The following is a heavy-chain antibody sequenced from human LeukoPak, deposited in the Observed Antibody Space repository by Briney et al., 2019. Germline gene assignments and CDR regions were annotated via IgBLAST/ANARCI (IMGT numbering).Heavy chain of an antibody. D-gene: IGHD2-15*01. CDR2: ISYDGSNK. CDR1: EFTFSSND. V-gene: IGHV3-30*18. J-gene: IGHJ4*02. Sequence: PGGSLRLSCAASEFTFSSNDMHWVRQAPGKGLEWVAVISYDGSNKYYADSVKGRFTISRDNSKNTLFLRMNSLRAEDTAVYYCAKRGYCSGGSCIDYWGQGTLVTVSS. CDR3: AKRGYCSGGSCIDY.